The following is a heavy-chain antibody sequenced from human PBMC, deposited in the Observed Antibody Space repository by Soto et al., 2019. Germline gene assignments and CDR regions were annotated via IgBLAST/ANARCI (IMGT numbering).Heavy chain of an antibody. CDR2: IIPIFGTA. V-gene: IGHV1-69*06. J-gene: IGHJ6*02. CDR1: GGTFSSYA. CDR3: ARSHLYYDFWSGYPQPFYYGMDV. D-gene: IGHD3-3*01. Sequence: SVKVSCKASGGTFSSYAISWVRQAPGQGLEWMGGIIPIFGTANYAQKFQGRVTITADKPTSTAYMELSSLRSEDTAVYYCARSHLYYDFWSGYPQPFYYGMDVWGQGTTVTVSS.